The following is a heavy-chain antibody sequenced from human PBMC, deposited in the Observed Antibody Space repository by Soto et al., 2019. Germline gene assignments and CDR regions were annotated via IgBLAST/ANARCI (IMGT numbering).Heavy chain of an antibody. CDR2: ISAYNGNT. J-gene: IGHJ4*02. CDR1: VYTFTSYG. CDR3: ARESGDKDWNPLAIDY. Sequence: GASLKVSCKTSVYTFTSYGISWVRQAPGQGLEWMGWISAYNGNTNYAQKLQGRVTMTTDTSTSTAYMELRSLRSDDTAVYYCARESGDKDWNPLAIDYWGQGTLVTVSS. V-gene: IGHV1-18*01. D-gene: IGHD1-1*01.